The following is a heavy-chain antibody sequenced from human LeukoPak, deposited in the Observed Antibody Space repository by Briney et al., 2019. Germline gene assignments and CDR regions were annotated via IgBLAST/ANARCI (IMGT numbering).Heavy chain of an antibody. V-gene: IGHV1-2*02. J-gene: IGHJ4*02. D-gene: IGHD4-17*01. CDR1: GGTFSSYA. CDR3: ARTTVTTLIFDY. CDR2: INPNSGGT. Sequence: GASVKVSCKASGGTFSSYAISWVRQAPGQGLEWMGWINPNSGGTNYAQKFQGRVTMTRDTSISTAYMELSRLRSDDTAVYYCARTTVTTLIFDYWGQGTLVTVSS.